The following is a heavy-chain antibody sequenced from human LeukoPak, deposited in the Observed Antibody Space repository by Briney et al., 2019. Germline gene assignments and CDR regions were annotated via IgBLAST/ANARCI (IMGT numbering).Heavy chain of an antibody. J-gene: IGHJ1*01. CDR1: GGSISSGSYY. V-gene: IGHV4-61*02. CDR3: ARDGGIVGATMPAEYFQH. CDR2: IYTSGST. D-gene: IGHD1-26*01. Sequence: PSQTLSLTCTVSGGSISSGSYYWSWLRQPAGKGLEWIGRIYTSGSTNYNPSLKSRVTISVDTSKNQFSLKLSSVTAADTAVYYCARDGGIVGATMPAEYFQHWGQGTLVTVSS.